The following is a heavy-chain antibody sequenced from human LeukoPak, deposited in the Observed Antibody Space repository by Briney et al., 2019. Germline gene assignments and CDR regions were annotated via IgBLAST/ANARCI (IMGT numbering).Heavy chain of an antibody. Sequence: SVKVSCKASGGTFSGYAISWVRQAPGQGLEWMGGIIPIFGTANYAQKFQGRVTITADKSMSTAYMELSSLRSEDTAVYYCARDSMTSSSSWYRGFGYWGQGTLVTVSS. V-gene: IGHV1-69*06. CDR1: GGTFSGYA. J-gene: IGHJ4*02. D-gene: IGHD6-13*01. CDR2: IIPIFGTA. CDR3: ARDSMTSSSSWYRGFGY.